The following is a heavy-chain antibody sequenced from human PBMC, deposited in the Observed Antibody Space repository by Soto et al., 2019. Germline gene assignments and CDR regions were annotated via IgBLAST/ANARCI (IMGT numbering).Heavy chain of an antibody. J-gene: IGHJ5*02. CDR3: ARENYGDYLNWFDP. CDR1: GFTFSSYS. D-gene: IGHD4-17*01. CDR2: ISSSSSSI. V-gene: IGHV3-48*02. Sequence: PGGSLRLSCAASGFTFSSYSMNWVRQAPGKGLERVSYISSSSSSIYYADSVKGRFTISRDNAKNSLYLQMNSLRDEDTAVYYCARENYGDYLNWFDPWGQGTLVTVS.